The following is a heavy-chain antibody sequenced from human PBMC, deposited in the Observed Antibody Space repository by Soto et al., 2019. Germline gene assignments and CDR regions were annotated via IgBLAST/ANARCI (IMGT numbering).Heavy chain of an antibody. CDR1: GGSISSYY. CDR3: ARDLWGYCGADCYPLDV. J-gene: IGHJ6*02. CDR2: MYNTGST. D-gene: IGHD2-21*02. Sequence: QVRLQESGPGLVKPSETLSLTCTVSGGSISSYYWSWIRQPPGKGLEWIGYMYNTGSTIYNPSLKSRFTISVDTSKNQLSLKLHSVTAADTAVYYCARDLWGYCGADCYPLDVWGQGTTVTVSS. V-gene: IGHV4-59*01.